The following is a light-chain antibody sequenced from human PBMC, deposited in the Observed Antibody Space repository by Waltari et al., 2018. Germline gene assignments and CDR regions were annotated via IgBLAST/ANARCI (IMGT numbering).Light chain of an antibody. J-gene: IGLJ2*01. V-gene: IGLV2-14*03. CDR2: DVS. CDR3: SSYTSSSTLI. CDR1: SSDVGGYNY. Sequence: QSALTQPASVSGSPGQSITISCTGTSSDVGGYNYVSWYQQHPGKAPRLMIYDVSNRPSEVSNRFSDSKSSNTASLTISGLQAEDEADYHCSSYTSSSTLIFGGGTKLTVL.